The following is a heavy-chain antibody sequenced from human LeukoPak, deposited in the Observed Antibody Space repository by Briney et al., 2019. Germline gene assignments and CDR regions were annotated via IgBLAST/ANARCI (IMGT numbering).Heavy chain of an antibody. CDR1: GFTFSSYA. CDR3: AKDGLEWFGELKDY. V-gene: IGHV3-23*01. CDR2: ISGSGGST. J-gene: IGHJ4*02. D-gene: IGHD3-10*01. Sequence: PGGSLRLSCAASGFTFSSYAMSWVRQAPGTGLEWVSAISGSGGSTYYADSVKGRFTISRDNSKNTLYLQMNSLRAEDTAVYYCAKDGLEWFGELKDYWGQGTLVTVSS.